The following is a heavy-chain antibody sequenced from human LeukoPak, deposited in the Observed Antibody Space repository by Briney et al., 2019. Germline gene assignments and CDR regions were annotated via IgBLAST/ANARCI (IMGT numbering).Heavy chain of an antibody. CDR3: ARHKVATISPYLFDY. CDR1: GGSISSSSYY. CDR2: IYYSGST. D-gene: IGHD5-12*01. V-gene: IGHV4-39*01. Sequence: SETLSLTCTVSGGSISSSSYYWGWIRQPPGKGLEWIGSIYYSGSTYYNPPLKSRVTISVDTSKTQFSLKLSSVPAAATAVYYCARHKVATISPYLFDYWGQGTLVTVSS. J-gene: IGHJ4*02.